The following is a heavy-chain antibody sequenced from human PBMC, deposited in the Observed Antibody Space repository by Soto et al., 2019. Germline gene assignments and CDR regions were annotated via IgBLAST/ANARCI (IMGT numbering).Heavy chain of an antibody. Sequence: ASVKVSCKASGYTFTSYAMHWVRQAPGQRLEWMGWINAGNGNTKYSQKFQGRVTITRDTSASTAYMELSSLRSEDTAVYYCARDMAYCGGDCYFLSYAFDFWGQGTMVTVSS. CDR1: GYTFTSYA. D-gene: IGHD2-21*02. V-gene: IGHV1-3*01. CDR3: ARDMAYCGGDCYFLSYAFDF. CDR2: INAGNGNT. J-gene: IGHJ3*01.